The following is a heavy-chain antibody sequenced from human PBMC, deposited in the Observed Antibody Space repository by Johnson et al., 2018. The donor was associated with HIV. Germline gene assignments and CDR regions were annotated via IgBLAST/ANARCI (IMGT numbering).Heavy chain of an antibody. J-gene: IGHJ3*02. CDR2: ISGSGGST. D-gene: IGHD5-12*01. CDR3: ARRDCFDYGNAFDI. V-gene: IGHV3-23*04. Sequence: VQLVESGGGLVQPGGSLRLSCAASGFTFSSYAMSWVRQAPGKGLEWVSAISGSGGSTYYADSVKGRFTISRDNSKNTVYLHMNSLRAEDTALYYCARRDCFDYGNAFDIWGQGTMITVSS. CDR1: GFTFSSYA.